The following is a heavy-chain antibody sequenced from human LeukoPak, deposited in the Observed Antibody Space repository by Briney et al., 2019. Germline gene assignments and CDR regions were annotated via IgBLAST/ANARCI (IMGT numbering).Heavy chain of an antibody. CDR2: ISSSSSYI. D-gene: IGHD1-14*01. V-gene: IGHV3-21*04. CDR3: AKVRGVNRLSHFDY. Sequence: GGSLRLSCAASGFTFSSYSMNWVRQAPGKGLEWVSSISSSSSYIYYADSVKGRFTISRDNAKNSLYLQMNSLRAEDTAVYYCAKVRGVNRLSHFDYWGQGTLVTVSS. J-gene: IGHJ4*02. CDR1: GFTFSSYS.